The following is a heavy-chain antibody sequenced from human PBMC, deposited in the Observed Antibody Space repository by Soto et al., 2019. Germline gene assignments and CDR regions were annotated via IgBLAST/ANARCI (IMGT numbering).Heavy chain of an antibody. Sequence: SGPTLVNPTQTLTLTCTFSGFSLSTSGVGVGWIRQPPGKALEWLALIYWDDDKRYSPSLKSRLTITKDTSKNQVVLTMTNMDPVDTATYYFARDSSGWYGFDYWGQGTLVPVSS. CDR2: IYWDDDK. J-gene: IGHJ4*02. D-gene: IGHD6-19*01. V-gene: IGHV2-5*02. CDR1: GFSLSTSGVG. CDR3: ARDSSGWYGFDY.